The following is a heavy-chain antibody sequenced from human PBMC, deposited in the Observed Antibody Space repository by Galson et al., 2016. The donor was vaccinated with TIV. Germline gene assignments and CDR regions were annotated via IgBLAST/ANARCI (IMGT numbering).Heavy chain of an antibody. CDR2: IKQDGSVK. CDR1: GFTFSSHW. D-gene: IGHD6-25*01. CDR3: ARGGIAPGEY. V-gene: IGHV3-7*03. J-gene: IGHJ4*02. Sequence: SLRLSCAASGFTFSSHWMIWFRQVPGKGLEWVANIKQDGSVKYYVDSVKGRFTISRDNAKNSVYLQMNSLRAEDTAVYYCARGGIAPGEYWGQGILVTVSS.